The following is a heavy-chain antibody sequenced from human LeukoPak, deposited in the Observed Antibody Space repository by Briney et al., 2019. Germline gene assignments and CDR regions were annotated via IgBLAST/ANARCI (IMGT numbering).Heavy chain of an antibody. Sequence: ASVKVSCKASGYTFTSYYMHWVRQAPGQGLEWMGIINPSGGSTSYAQKFQGRVTMTRDTSTSTVYMELSSLRSEDTAVYYCAREGESSEEYYDFWSGYYRDYYYYGMDVWGQGTTVTVSS. CDR3: AREGESSEEYYDFWSGYYRDYYYYGMDV. V-gene: IGHV1-46*01. D-gene: IGHD3-3*01. J-gene: IGHJ6*02. CDR1: GYTFTSYY. CDR2: INPSGGST.